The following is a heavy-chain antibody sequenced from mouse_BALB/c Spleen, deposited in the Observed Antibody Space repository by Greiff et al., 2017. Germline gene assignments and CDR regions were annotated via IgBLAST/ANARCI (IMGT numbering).Heavy chain of an antibody. V-gene: IGHV4-1*02. Sequence: EVQRVESGGGLVQPGGSLKLSCAASGFDFSRYWMSWVRQAPGKGLEWIGEINPDSSTINYTPSLKDKFIISRDNAKNTLYLQMSKVRSEDTALYYCAKLGRRDYYWYFDVWGAGTTVTVSS. CDR3: AKLGRRDYYWYFDV. J-gene: IGHJ1*01. D-gene: IGHD4-1*01. CDR2: INPDSSTI. CDR1: GFDFSRYW.